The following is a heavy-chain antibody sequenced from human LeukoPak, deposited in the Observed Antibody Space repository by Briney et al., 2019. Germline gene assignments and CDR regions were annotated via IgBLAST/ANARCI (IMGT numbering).Heavy chain of an antibody. J-gene: IGHJ4*02. CDR2: IYHSGST. Sequence: SETLSLTCAVSGGSISSGGYSWSWIRQPPGKGLEWIGYIYHSGSTYYIPSLKSRVTMSVDRSKNQFSLKLSFVTAADTAVYYWAREGRGVIGYGGQGTLVTVS. CDR3: AREGRGVIGY. CDR1: GGSISSGGYS. V-gene: IGHV4-30-2*01. D-gene: IGHD3-10*01.